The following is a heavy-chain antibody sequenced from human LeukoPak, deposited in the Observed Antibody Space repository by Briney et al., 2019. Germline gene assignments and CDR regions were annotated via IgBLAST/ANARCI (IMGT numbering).Heavy chain of an antibody. CDR3: ARGMWLQSGAFDS. V-gene: IGHV1-2*02. J-gene: IGHJ4*02. CDR1: GGTFSSYA. CDR2: INPNSGGT. D-gene: IGHD5-24*01. Sequence: ASVKVSCKASGGTFSSYAISWVRQAPGQGLEWMGWINPNSGGTNYAQKLQGRVTMTRDMYTGTTYMEVSRLRSDDTAVYYCARGMWLQSGAFDSWGQGTLVTVSS.